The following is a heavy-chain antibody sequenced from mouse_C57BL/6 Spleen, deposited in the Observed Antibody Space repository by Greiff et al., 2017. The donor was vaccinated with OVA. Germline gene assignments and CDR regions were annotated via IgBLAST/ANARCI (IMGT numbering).Heavy chain of an antibody. D-gene: IGHD2-14*01. CDR3: ARLGYDGAWFAY. Sequence: VQLQQSGAELVKPGASVKMSCKASGYTFTSYWITWVKQRPGQGLEWIGDIYPGSGSTNYNEKFKSKATLTVDTSSSTAYMQLSSLTSEDSAVYYCARLGYDGAWFAYWGQGTLVTVSA. J-gene: IGHJ3*01. CDR1: GYTFTSYW. CDR2: IYPGSGST. V-gene: IGHV1-55*01.